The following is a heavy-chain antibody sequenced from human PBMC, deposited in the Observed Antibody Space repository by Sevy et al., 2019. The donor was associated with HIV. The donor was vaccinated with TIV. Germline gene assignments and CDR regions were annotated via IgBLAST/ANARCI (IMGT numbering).Heavy chain of an antibody. CDR2: FDPEDGET. J-gene: IGHJ6*02. V-gene: IGHV1-24*01. CDR1: GYTFTNYA. D-gene: IGHD6-13*01. Sequence: ASVKVSCKASGYTFTNYAISWVRQAPGKGLEWMGGFDPEDGETIYALKFQGRVTMTEDTSTDTAYMELSSLRSEDTAVYYCATVDIRGSSWFHYYYYGMDVWGQGTTVTVSS. CDR3: ATVDIRGSSWFHYYYYGMDV.